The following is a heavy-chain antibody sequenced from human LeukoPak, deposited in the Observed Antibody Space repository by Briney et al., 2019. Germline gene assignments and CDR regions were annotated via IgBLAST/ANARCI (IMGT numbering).Heavy chain of an antibody. Sequence: GGSLRLSCSASGFXFSSYAIHWVRQAPGKGLEYVSAISSNGSSTYYADSVEGRFTISRDNSKNTLYLQMSSLRAEDTAVYYCVKGRITMVRGVFDYWGQGTLVTVSS. CDR1: GFXFSSYA. CDR2: ISSNGSST. D-gene: IGHD3-10*01. J-gene: IGHJ4*02. V-gene: IGHV3-64D*09. CDR3: VKGRITMVRGVFDY.